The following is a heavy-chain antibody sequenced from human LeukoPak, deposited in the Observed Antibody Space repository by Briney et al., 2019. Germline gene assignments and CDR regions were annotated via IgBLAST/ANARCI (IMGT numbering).Heavy chain of an antibody. D-gene: IGHD2-21*02. V-gene: IGHV3-74*01. CDR1: GFTFSSYW. J-gene: IGHJ4*02. CDR2: IKSDDSST. CDR3: TAIRPDY. Sequence: PGGSLRLSCAASGFTFSSYWMHWVRQAPGKGLVWVSRIKSDDSSTDYADSVKGRFTISRDNAKNTLYLQTNSLRDEDMAVYYCTAIRPDYWGRGALVTVSP.